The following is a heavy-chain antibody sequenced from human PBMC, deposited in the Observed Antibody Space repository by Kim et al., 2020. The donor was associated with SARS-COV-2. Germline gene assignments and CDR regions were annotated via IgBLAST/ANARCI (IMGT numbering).Heavy chain of an antibody. J-gene: IGHJ4*02. CDR3: ARGPNYSPFDY. CDR2: I. Sequence: IYHADSVGGRFTNSGDNDKTSLYLQMNSLRAEDAAVYYCARGPNYSPFDYWGQGTLVTVSS. D-gene: IGHD4-4*01. V-gene: IGHV3-48*03.